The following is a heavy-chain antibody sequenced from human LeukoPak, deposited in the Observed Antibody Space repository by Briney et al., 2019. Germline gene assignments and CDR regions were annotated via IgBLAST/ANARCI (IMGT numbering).Heavy chain of an antibody. Sequence: GASVKVSCKASGGTFSSYAISWVRQAPGQGLEWMGGIIPIFGTANYAQKFQGRVTITADESTSTAYMELSSLRSEDTAVYYCARGRERVVGATKSAFDIWGQGTMVTVSS. V-gene: IGHV1-69*13. CDR2: IIPIFGTA. J-gene: IGHJ3*02. CDR3: ARGRERVVGATKSAFDI. D-gene: IGHD1-26*01. CDR1: GGTFSSYA.